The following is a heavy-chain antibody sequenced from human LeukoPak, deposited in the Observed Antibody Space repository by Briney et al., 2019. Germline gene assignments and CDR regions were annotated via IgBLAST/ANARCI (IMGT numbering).Heavy chain of an antibody. CDR1: GFTFSSFA. CDR3: AKSHPPTVTTEEGEYLQH. D-gene: IGHD4-17*01. V-gene: IGHV3-30*18. CDR2: ISFDGSNQ. Sequence: LAGGPLRLSGAASGFTFSSFAMHWVRQAPVQGLDWVAVISFDGSNQYYADSVKGRFTIYRDNFKNTVYLQMNSLRTEETAVYYCAKSHPPTVTTEEGEYLQHWGQGTLVTVCS. J-gene: IGHJ1*01.